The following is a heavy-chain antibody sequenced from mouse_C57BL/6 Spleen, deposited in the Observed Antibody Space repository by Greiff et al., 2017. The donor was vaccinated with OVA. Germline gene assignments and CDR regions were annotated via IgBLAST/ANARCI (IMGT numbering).Heavy chain of an antibody. CDR3: SRRGDGPYYDY. CDR2: IDPSDSYT. CDR1: GYTFTSYW. J-gene: IGHJ2*01. Sequence: QVQLQQPGAELVMPGASVKLSCKASGYTFTSYWMHWVKQRPGQGLEWIGEIDPSDSYTNYNQKFKGKSTLTVDKSSSTAYMQLSSLTSEDSAVYYCSRRGDGPYYDYWGQGTTLTVSS. D-gene: IGHD1-1*01. V-gene: IGHV1-69*01.